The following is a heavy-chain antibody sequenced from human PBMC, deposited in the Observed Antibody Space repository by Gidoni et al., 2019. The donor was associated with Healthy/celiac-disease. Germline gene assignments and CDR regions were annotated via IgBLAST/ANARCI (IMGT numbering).Heavy chain of an antibody. CDR2: INYGGRT. CDR1: GGSISSGGYS. CDR3: ARGYGGNYYYYYYGMDV. D-gene: IGHD4-17*01. Sequence: QVQLQESGPGLVKPSQTLSLTCTVPGGSISSGGYSWGWIRQTPGKGLDWMGYINYGGRTYSTPSFKSEFTISVDSLKNQFSLRRSSGPAPDRAGYSCARGYGGNYYYYYYGMDVGGQGPTVPVS. J-gene: IGHJ6*02. V-gene: IGHV4-31*01.